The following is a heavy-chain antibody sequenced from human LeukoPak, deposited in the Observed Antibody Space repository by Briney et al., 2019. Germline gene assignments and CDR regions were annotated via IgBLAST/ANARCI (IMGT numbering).Heavy chain of an antibody. CDR3: ARGGTRGYSYPTRLWYFDL. D-gene: IGHD5-18*01. J-gene: IGHJ2*01. Sequence: ASVKVSCKASGYTFTSYGISWVRQDPRQGLEWMGWISAYNGNTNYAQKLQGRVTMTTDTSTSTAYMELSSLRSDDTAVYYCARGGTRGYSYPTRLWYFDLWGRGTLVTVSS. CDR1: GYTFTSYG. V-gene: IGHV1-18*01. CDR2: ISAYNGNT.